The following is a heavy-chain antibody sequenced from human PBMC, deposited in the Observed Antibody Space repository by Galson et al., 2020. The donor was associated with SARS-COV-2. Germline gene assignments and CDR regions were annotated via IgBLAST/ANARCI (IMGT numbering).Heavy chain of an antibody. Sequence: GGSLRLSCAASGFTFSSYGMHWIRQAPGKGLEWVAVTSYDGRNNYYADSVKGRFTISRDSSKNTLYLQMNSLRTEDTAIYYCASARGVFGVVTMTGLDVWGQGTTVTVSS. CDR1: GFTFSSYG. D-gene: IGHD3-3*01. CDR3: ASARGVFGVVTMTGLDV. J-gene: IGHJ6*02. CDR2: TSYDGRNN. V-gene: IGHV3-30*03.